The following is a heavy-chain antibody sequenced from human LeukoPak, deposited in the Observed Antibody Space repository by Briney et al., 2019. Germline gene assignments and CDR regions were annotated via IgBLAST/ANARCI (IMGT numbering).Heavy chain of an antibody. CDR1: GFTFTSYA. CDR3: AKDYMIRGDLYGGFDY. V-gene: IGHV3-23*01. D-gene: IGHD3-10*01. J-gene: IGHJ4*02. Sequence: PGGSLRLSCAASGFTFTSYAMGWVRQAPGKGLEWVSGISTSGGNTYYADSVKGRLTISRDNSRNTLYLQMNSLRAEDTALYYCAKDYMIRGDLYGGFDYWGQGTLVTVSS. CDR2: ISTSGGNT.